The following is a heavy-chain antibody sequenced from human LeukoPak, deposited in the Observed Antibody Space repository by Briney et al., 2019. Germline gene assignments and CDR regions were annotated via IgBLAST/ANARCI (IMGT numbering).Heavy chain of an antibody. CDR2: IYSGGST. J-gene: IGHJ6*02. CDR3: AREEGYGDYFNYGMDV. V-gene: IGHV3-66*01. D-gene: IGHD4-17*01. Sequence: GGSLRLSCAASGFTVSSNYMSWVRQAPGKGLEWVSVIYSGGSTYYADSVKGRFTISRVNSKNTLYLQMNSLRAEDTAVYYCAREEGYGDYFNYGMDVWGQGTTVTVSS. CDR1: GFTVSSNY.